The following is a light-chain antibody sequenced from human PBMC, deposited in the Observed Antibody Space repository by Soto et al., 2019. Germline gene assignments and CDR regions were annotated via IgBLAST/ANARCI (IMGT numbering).Light chain of an antibody. CDR1: SSDVGSYNL. J-gene: IGLJ1*01. CDR2: EGT. Sequence: QSALTQPASVSGSPGQSIAISCTGTSSDVGSYNLVSWYQQRPGKAPKLMIYEGTKRPSGVSNRFSGSKSGNTASLTISGLQAEDEADYYCCSSAGSSLYVFGSGTKVTVL. V-gene: IGLV2-23*01. CDR3: CSSAGSSLYV.